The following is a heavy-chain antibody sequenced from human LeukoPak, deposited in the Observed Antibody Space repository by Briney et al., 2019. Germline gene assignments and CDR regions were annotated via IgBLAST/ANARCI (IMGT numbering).Heavy chain of an antibody. CDR3: ARDGGLQMATIEGVSFWYFDL. Sequence: GASVKVSCKASGYTFNNHFMCWVRPAPGQGLEWMGVINPSGGSTSYAQKFQGRVTMTRDTSTSTVYMELSSLRSEDTAVYYCARDGGLQMATIEGVSFWYFDLWGRGTLVTVSS. V-gene: IGHV1-46*02. CDR2: INPSGGST. D-gene: IGHD5-24*01. CDR1: GYTFNNHF. J-gene: IGHJ2*01.